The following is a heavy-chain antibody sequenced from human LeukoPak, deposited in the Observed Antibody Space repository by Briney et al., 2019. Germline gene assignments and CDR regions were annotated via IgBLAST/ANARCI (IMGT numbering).Heavy chain of an antibody. Sequence: ASVKVSCKASGYTFTGYDINWVRQATGQGLEWMGWMNPNSGDTGYAQKFRGRVTMTRSTSISTAYMELSSLRSEDTAVYYCARALSGCVLCFDYWGQGTLVTVSS. D-gene: IGHD6-19*01. CDR2: MNPNSGDT. V-gene: IGHV1-8*01. CDR3: ARALSGCVLCFDY. J-gene: IGHJ4*02. CDR1: GYTFTGYD.